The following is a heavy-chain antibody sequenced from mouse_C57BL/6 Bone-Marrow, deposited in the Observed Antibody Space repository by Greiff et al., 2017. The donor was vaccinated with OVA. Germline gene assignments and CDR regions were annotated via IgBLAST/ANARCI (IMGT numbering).Heavy chain of an antibody. D-gene: IGHD1-3*01. CDR3: ARLLTWYFDV. CDR1: GFTFSSYG. Sequence: EVHLVESGGDLVKPGGSLKLSCAASGFTFSSYGMSWVRQTPDKRLEWVATISSGGSYTYYPDSVKGRFTISRDNAKNTLYLQMSSLKSEDTAMYYCARLLTWYFDVWGTGTTVTVSS. CDR2: ISSGGSYT. J-gene: IGHJ1*03. V-gene: IGHV5-6*01.